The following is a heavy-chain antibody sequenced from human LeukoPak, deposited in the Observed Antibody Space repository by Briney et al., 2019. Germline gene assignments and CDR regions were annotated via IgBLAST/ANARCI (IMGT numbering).Heavy chain of an antibody. V-gene: IGHV4-59*12. J-gene: IGHJ6*02. CDR2: IYYSGTT. CDR1: GGSISHYY. D-gene: IGHD3-10*01. CDR3: ARLVRGSPRLYYYYYGMDV. Sequence: SETLSLTCTVSGGSISHYYWSWIRQSPGKGLEWIGYIYYSGTTNYNPSLKSRVTISVDTSKNQFSLKLSSVTAADTAVYYCARLVRGSPRLYYYYYGMDVWGQGTTVTVSS.